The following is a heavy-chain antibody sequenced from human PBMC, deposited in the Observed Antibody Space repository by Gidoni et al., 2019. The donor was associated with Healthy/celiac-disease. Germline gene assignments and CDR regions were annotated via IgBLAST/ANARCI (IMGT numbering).Heavy chain of an antibody. CDR1: GYTFTSYG. CDR3: ARDLPYYYGSGSYPPNYYYYGMDV. J-gene: IGHJ6*02. CDR2: ISDYNGNT. Sequence: QVQLVQSGAEVKKPGASVKVSCKASGYTFTSYGISWVRQAPGQGLEWMGWISDYNGNTNYAQKIQGRVTMTTDTSTRTAYMELRSLRSDDTAVYYGARDLPYYYGSGSYPPNYYYYGMDVWGQGTTVTVSS. D-gene: IGHD3-10*01. V-gene: IGHV1-18*01.